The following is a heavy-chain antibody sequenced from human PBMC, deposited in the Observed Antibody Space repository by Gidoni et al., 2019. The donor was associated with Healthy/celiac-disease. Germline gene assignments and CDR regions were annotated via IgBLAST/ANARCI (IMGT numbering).Heavy chain of an antibody. Sequence: QVQLVESGGGVVQPGRSLRLSCAASGFTFSSYGMHWVRQAPGKGLEWVAVIWSDGSNKYYADSVKGRFTISRDNSKNTLYLQMNSLRAEDTAVYYCARVTESGDYVYYYYGMDVWGQGTTVTVSS. CDR3: ARVTESGDYVYYYYGMDV. J-gene: IGHJ6*02. CDR1: GFTFSSYG. D-gene: IGHD4-17*01. CDR2: IWSDGSNK. V-gene: IGHV3-33*01.